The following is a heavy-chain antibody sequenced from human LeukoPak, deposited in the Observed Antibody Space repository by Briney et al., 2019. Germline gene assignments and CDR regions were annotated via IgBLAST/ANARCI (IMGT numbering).Heavy chain of an antibody. CDR1: GGSISSGGYY. CDR3: ARGPRYYYDSSGYYELDY. Sequence: SETLSLTCTVSGGSISSGGYYWSWRPQHPGKGLEWIGYIFYSGSTYYNPSLKSRVTISVDTSKNQFSLKLSSVTAADTAVYYCARGPRYYYDSSGYYELDYWGQGTLVTVSS. D-gene: IGHD3-22*01. J-gene: IGHJ4*02. CDR2: IFYSGST. V-gene: IGHV4-31*03.